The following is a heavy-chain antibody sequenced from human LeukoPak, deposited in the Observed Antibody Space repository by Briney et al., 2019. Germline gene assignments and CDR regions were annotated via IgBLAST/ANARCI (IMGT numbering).Heavy chain of an antibody. CDR2: ISCSGITT. CDR1: GFTFSNSA. V-gene: IGHV3-23*01. Sequence: GGSLRLSCAASGFTFSNSAMNWVRQAPGKGLEWVATISCSGITTYYADSVKGRFTISRDNSKNTLYLQMNSLRAEDTAVYYCAKGIYSSGWSYFDYWGHGTLVTVSS. J-gene: IGHJ4*01. D-gene: IGHD6-19*01. CDR3: AKGIYSSGWSYFDY.